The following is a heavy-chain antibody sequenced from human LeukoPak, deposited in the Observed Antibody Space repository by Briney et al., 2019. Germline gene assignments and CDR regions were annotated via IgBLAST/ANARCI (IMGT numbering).Heavy chain of an antibody. Sequence: ASVKVSCKASGYTFTSYDINWVRQATGQGLEWMGWMNPNSGNTGYAQKFQGRVTITGNTSISTAYMELSSLRSEDTAVYYCARGFIGRFGELYAWGQGTLVTVSS. D-gene: IGHD3-10*01. V-gene: IGHV1-8*03. CDR3: ARGFIGRFGELYA. J-gene: IGHJ5*02. CDR1: GYTFTSYD. CDR2: MNPNSGNT.